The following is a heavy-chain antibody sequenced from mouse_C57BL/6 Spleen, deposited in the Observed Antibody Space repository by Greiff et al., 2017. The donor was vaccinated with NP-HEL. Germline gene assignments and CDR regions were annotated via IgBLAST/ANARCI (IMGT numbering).Heavy chain of an antibody. Sequence: QVQLQQSGAELVMPGASVKLSCKASGYTFTSYWMHWVKQRPGQGLEWIGEIDPSDSYTNYNQKFKGKSTLTVDKSSSTAYMQLSCLTSEDSAVYYCARRHGSRYFDVWGTGTTVTVSS. V-gene: IGHV1-69*01. CDR2: IDPSDSYT. J-gene: IGHJ1*03. CDR3: ARRHGSRYFDV. CDR1: GYTFTSYW. D-gene: IGHD1-1*01.